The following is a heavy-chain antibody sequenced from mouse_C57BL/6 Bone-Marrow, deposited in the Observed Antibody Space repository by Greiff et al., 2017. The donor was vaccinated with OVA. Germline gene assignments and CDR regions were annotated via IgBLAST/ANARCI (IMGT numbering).Heavy chain of an antibody. CDR2: IDPSDSYT. CDR3: ARSPTVVDWYFDV. D-gene: IGHD1-1*01. CDR1: GYTFTSYW. J-gene: IGHJ1*03. Sequence: QVQLKQPGAELVRPGTSVKLSCKASGYTFTSYWMHWVKQRPGQGLEWIGVIDPSDSYTNYNQKFKGKATLTVDTSSSTASMQLSSLTSEDSAVYYCARSPTVVDWYFDVWGTGTTVTVSS. V-gene: IGHV1-59*01.